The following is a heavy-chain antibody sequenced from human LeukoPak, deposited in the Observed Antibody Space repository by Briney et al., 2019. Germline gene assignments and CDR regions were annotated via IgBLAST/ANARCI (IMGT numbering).Heavy chain of an antibody. D-gene: IGHD6-19*01. J-gene: IGHJ4*02. CDR3: ATSSGWYGAFDY. Sequence: VASVKVSCKVSGYTLTELSMYWVRQAPGKGLEWMGGFDPEDGETIYAQKFQGRVTMTEDTSTDTAYMELSSLRSEDTAVYYCATSSGWYGAFDYWGQGTLVTVSS. CDR2: FDPEDGET. V-gene: IGHV1-24*01. CDR1: GYTLTELS.